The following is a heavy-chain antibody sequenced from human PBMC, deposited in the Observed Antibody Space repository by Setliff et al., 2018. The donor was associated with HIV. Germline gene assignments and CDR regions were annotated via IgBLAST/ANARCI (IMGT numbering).Heavy chain of an antibody. D-gene: IGHD6-13*01. CDR1: GGSISSGDYY. CDR3: ARVQRVGRGAAEGWFDP. J-gene: IGHJ5*02. Sequence: SETLSLTCTVSGGSISSGDYYWSWIRQPPGKGLEWIGEINHGGSTSYKPYLKSRVTISVDTSKNQFSLKLSSVTAADTGVYYCARVQRVGRGAAEGWFDPWGQGTLVTVSS. CDR2: INHGGST. V-gene: IGHV4-39*07.